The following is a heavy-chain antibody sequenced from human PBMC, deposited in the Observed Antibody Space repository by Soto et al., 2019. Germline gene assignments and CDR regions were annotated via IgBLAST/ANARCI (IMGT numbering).Heavy chain of an antibody. CDR3: ARGQGTRENWFDP. CDR1: GGSISSSNW. CDR2: IYHSGST. V-gene: IGHV4-4*02. D-gene: IGHD3-10*01. Sequence: PSETLSLTCAVSGGSISSSNWWSWVRQPPGKGLEWIGEIYHSGSTNYNPSLKSRVTISVDKSKNQSSLKLSSVTAADTAVYYCARGQGTRENWFDPWGQGTLVTVSS. J-gene: IGHJ5*02.